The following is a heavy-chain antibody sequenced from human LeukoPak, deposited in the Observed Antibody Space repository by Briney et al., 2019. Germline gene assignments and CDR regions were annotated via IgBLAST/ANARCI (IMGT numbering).Heavy chain of an antibody. CDR2: IYYSGST. D-gene: IGHD6-19*01. CDR1: GGSISSGGYY. J-gene: IGHJ5*02. CDR3: ARRVAVAGYYWFDP. Sequence: SQTLSLTCTVSGGSISSGGYYWSWIRQPAGKGLEWIGYIYYSGSTNYNPSLKSRVTISVDTSKNQFSLKLSSVTAADTAVYYCARRVAVAGYYWFDPWGQGTLVTVSS. V-gene: IGHV4-61*09.